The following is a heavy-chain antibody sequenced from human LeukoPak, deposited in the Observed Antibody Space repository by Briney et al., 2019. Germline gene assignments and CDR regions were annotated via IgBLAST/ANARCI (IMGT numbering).Heavy chain of an antibody. Sequence: PGGSLRLSCAVSGFTPISYWMTWVRQAPGKGLEWVANINQDGSETFYVDSVKGRFTISRDNSKNTLYLQMNSLRAEDTAVYYCAKTYQELRFLVEDWFDPWGQGTLVTVSS. CDR3: AKTYQELRFLVEDWFDP. CDR1: GFTPISYW. J-gene: IGHJ5*02. V-gene: IGHV3-7*03. D-gene: IGHD3-3*01. CDR2: INQDGSET.